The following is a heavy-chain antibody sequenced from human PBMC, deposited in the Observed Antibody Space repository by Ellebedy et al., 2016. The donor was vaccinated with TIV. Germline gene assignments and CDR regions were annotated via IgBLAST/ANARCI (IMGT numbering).Heavy chain of an antibody. Sequence: GSLRLXXTVSGGSLTSYYWSWIRQPAGKGLEWIGRIYTSGYTNYNPSLTSRVTMSVDTSKNQFSLILTSVTAADSAVYYCARGGYSYGTPSVWGRGTSVVVSS. CDR3: ARGGYSYGTPSV. V-gene: IGHV4-4*07. D-gene: IGHD5-18*01. CDR1: GGSLTSYY. CDR2: IYTSGYT. J-gene: IGHJ6*04.